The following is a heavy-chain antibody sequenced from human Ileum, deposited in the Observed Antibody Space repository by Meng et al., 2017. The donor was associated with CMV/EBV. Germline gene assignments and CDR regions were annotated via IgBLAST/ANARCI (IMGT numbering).Heavy chain of an antibody. V-gene: IGHV4-34*01. Sequence: YGWSFSYYFWGWVRQPPGKGLEWIGELNHSGRTNYNSSLKGRVTILVDTSKNQFSLKLSSVTAADTAVYYCARGQRITLVRGGRFDPWGQGTLVTVSS. D-gene: IGHD3-10*01. CDR3: ARGQRITLVRGGRFDP. J-gene: IGHJ5*02. CDR1: GWSFSYYF. CDR2: LNHSGRT.